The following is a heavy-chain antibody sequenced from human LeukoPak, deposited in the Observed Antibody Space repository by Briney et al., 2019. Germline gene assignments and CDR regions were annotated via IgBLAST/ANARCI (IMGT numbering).Heavy chain of an antibody. V-gene: IGHV3-72*01. CDR1: GFSFSDHF. CDR3: SRARVGDGFNYV. Sequence: PGGSLRLSCAVSGFSFSDHFMDWVRQAPGKGLEWVGRSTKSANTYNTHYAASVKGRFTISRDDSDNSMYLQMNSLKTEDTAVYYCSRARVGDGFNYVWGLGTLVTVSS. D-gene: IGHD5-18*01. CDR2: STKSANTYNT. J-gene: IGHJ4*02.